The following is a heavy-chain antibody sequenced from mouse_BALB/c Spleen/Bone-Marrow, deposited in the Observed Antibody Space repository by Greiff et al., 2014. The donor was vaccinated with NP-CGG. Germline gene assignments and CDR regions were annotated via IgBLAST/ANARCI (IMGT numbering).Heavy chain of an antibody. CDR2: IWAGGST. J-gene: IGHJ1*01. CDR3: ARDPIYYDYDWYFDV. Sequence: QVQLKQSGPGLVAPSQSLSITCTVSGFSLTSYGVHWVRQPPGRGLEWLGVIWAGGSTNFYSALMSRLSISKDNSKSQVFLKMNSRQTDDTAMYYCARDPIYYDYDWYFDVWGAGTTVTVSS. D-gene: IGHD2-4*01. CDR1: GFSLTSYG. V-gene: IGHV2-9*02.